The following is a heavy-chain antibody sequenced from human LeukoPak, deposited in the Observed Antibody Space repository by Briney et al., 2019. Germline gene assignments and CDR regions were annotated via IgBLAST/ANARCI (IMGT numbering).Heavy chain of an antibody. D-gene: IGHD3-16*02. Sequence: SETLSLTCTVSGGSISSSSYYWGWIRQPPGKGLEWIGSIYYSGSTYYNPSLKSRVTISVDTSKNQFSLKLSSVTAADTAVYYCATSHYDYVWGSYRYGYFDYWGQGTLVTVSS. CDR1: GGSISSSSYY. CDR2: IYYSGST. V-gene: IGHV4-39*07. J-gene: IGHJ4*02. CDR3: ATSHYDYVWGSYRYGYFDY.